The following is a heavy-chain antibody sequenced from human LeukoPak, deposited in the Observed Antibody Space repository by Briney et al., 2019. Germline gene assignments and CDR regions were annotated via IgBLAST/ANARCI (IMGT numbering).Heavy chain of an antibody. CDR3: ARVSSAVDDAFDI. J-gene: IGHJ3*02. Sequence: GASVKVSCKASGYTFTGYYMHWVRQAPAPGLEWMGWINPNSGGTNYAQKFQGRVTMTRDTSISTAYMELSRLRSDDTAVYYCARVSSAVDDAFDIWGQGTMVTVSS. D-gene: IGHD5-24*01. CDR2: INPNSGGT. V-gene: IGHV1-2*02. CDR1: GYTFTGYY.